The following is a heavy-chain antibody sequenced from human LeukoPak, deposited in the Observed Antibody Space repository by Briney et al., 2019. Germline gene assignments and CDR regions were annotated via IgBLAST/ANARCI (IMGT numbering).Heavy chain of an antibody. CDR1: GDPVSRGCYY. CDR3: ARGFASGWCSRYDP. D-gene: IGHD6-19*01. CDR2: VYHTGST. J-gene: IGHJ5*02. V-gene: IGHV4-61*01. Sequence: PSETLSLTCTVSGDPVSRGCYYWSWIRQPPGKELEWIGYVYHTGSTNYNPSLKSRVTISVDTSKNEFSLKMTSVTAADTAVYYCARGFASGWCSRYDPWGQGTLVTVPS.